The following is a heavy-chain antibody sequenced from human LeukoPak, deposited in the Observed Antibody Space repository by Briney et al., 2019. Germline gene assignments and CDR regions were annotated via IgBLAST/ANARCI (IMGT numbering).Heavy chain of an antibody. Sequence: GGSLRLSCAASGFSFSSYAMNWVRQAPGKGLEWVSSISSSSSYIYYADSVKGRFTISRDNAKNSLYLQMNSLRAEDTAVYYCAREVNWNDFDYWGQGTLVTVSS. CDR1: GFSFSSYA. V-gene: IGHV3-21*01. J-gene: IGHJ4*02. D-gene: IGHD1-1*01. CDR2: ISSSSSYI. CDR3: AREVNWNDFDY.